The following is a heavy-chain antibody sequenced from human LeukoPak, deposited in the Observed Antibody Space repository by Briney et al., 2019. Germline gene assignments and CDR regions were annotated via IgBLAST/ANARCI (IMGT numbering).Heavy chain of an antibody. CDR2: IHYSGSS. V-gene: IGHV4-59*01. CDR3: ARGSYSSYWYGAFDI. CDR1: GGSLSNYY. D-gene: IGHD6-13*01. Sequence: SETLSLTCTVSGGSLSNYYWSWIRQPPGKGLEWIGYIHYSGSSKYDPSLKSRVSISVDRSNNQFSLKLSSVTAADTAVYYCARGSYSSYWYGAFDIWGQGTMVTVSS. J-gene: IGHJ3*02.